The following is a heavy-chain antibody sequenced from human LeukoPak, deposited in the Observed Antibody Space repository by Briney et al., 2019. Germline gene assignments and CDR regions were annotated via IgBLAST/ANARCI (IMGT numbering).Heavy chain of an antibody. J-gene: IGHJ4*02. CDR1: GFTFSSYW. D-gene: IGHD2-15*01. CDR3: AREMVAEGSFDY. CDR2: IKQDGSEK. V-gene: IGHV3-7*03. Sequence: PGGSLRLSCAAWGFTFSSYWMSWVRRAPGKALEWVANIKQDGSEKYYVGSVKGRFTISRDNAKNSLYLQMNSLRAEDTAVYCCAREMVAEGSFDYWGQGALVTVSS.